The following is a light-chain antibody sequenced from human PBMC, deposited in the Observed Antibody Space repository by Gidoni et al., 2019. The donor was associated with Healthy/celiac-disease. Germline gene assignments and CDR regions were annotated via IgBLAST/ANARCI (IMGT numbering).Light chain of an antibody. CDR3: QQYNNWPPYT. J-gene: IGKJ2*01. Sequence: EIVMTQSPATLSVSPGERATLSCRASQSLSSNLAWYQQKPGQAPRLLIYGASTRATGIPARFSGSGSGTEFTLTISSLQSEDFAVYYCQQYNNWPPYTFGQGTKREIK. V-gene: IGKV3-15*01. CDR1: QSLSSN. CDR2: GAS.